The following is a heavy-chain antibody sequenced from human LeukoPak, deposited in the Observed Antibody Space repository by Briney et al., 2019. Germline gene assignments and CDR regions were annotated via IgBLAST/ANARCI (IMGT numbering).Heavy chain of an antibody. J-gene: IGHJ4*02. D-gene: IGHD6-19*01. CDR2: IRYDGSNK. Sequence: GGSLRLSCAASGFTFSTYGMLWVRQAPGQGPEWVALIRYDGSNKYYADSVKGRFTISRDNSKNTLYLQMNSLRAEDTAMYYCAKAGTQQWLLFVGVYWGQGALVTVSS. CDR1: GFTFSTYG. V-gene: IGHV3-30*02. CDR3: AKAGTQQWLLFVGVY.